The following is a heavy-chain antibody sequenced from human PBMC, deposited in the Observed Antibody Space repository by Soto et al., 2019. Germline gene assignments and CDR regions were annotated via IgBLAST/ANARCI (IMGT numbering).Heavy chain of an antibody. D-gene: IGHD4-4*01. V-gene: IGHV4-31*03. CDR3: TVTTLEADYYYYGMDV. CDR1: GGSISSGGYY. Sequence: CTVSGGSISSGGYYWSWIRQHPGKGLEWIGYIYYSGSTYYNPSLKSRVTISVDTSKNQFSLKLSSVTAADTAVYYCTVTTLEADYYYYGMDVWGQGTTVTVSS. CDR2: IYYSGST. J-gene: IGHJ6*02.